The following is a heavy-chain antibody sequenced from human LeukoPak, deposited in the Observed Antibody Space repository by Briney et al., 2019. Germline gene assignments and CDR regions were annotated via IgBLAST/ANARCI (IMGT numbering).Heavy chain of an antibody. D-gene: IGHD6-13*01. Sequence: GGPLRLSCAASGFTFSSYAMSWVRQAPGKGLEWVSAISGSGGSTYYADSVKGRFTISRDNSKNTLYLQMNSLRAEDTAVYYCAKGAAAGNYYYYGMDVWGQGTTVTVSS. J-gene: IGHJ6*02. V-gene: IGHV3-23*01. CDR1: GFTFSSYA. CDR3: AKGAAAGNYYYYGMDV. CDR2: ISGSGGST.